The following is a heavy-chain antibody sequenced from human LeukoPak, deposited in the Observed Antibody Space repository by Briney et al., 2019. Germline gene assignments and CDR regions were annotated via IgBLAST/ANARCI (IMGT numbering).Heavy chain of an antibody. Sequence: SETLSLTCTVSGGSISSYYWSWIRQPPGKGLEWIGYIYYSGSTDYNPSLKSRVTISVDTSKNQFSLKLSSVTAADTAVYYCARDSYYYDSSGYYSRDVYYYYMDVWGKGTTVTVSS. V-gene: IGHV4-4*08. CDR3: ARDSYYYDSSGYYSRDVYYYYMDV. D-gene: IGHD3-22*01. CDR2: IYYSGST. CDR1: GGSISSYY. J-gene: IGHJ6*03.